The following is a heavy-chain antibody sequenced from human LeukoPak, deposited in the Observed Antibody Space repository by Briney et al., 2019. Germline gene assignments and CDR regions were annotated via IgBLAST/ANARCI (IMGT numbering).Heavy chain of an antibody. CDR2: IYYSGST. V-gene: IGHV4-39*01. D-gene: IGHD3-22*01. CDR3: ARHPDSKDAFDI. Sequence: SETLSLTCTVSGGSISSSSYYWGWICQPPGKGLEWIGSIYYSGSTYYNPSLKSRVTISVDTSKNQFSLKLSSVTAADTAAYYCARHPDSKDAFDIWGQGTMVTVSS. CDR1: GGSISSSSYY. J-gene: IGHJ3*02.